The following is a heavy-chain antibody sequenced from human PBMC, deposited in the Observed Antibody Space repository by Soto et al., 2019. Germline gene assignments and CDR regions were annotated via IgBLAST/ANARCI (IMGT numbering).Heavy chain of an antibody. J-gene: IGHJ4*02. V-gene: IGHV1-46*01. Sequence: QVQLVQSGAEVKKPGASVKVSCKASGYTFTSYYMHWVRQAPGQGLEWMGIINPGGGSTSYVQKSQGIVTITRDTSTSTVYMELSSLGSEDTAVYYRAREGELLPDVYWGQGTLVTVSS. CDR2: INPGGGST. CDR1: GYTFTSYY. D-gene: IGHD1-26*01. CDR3: AREGELLPDVY.